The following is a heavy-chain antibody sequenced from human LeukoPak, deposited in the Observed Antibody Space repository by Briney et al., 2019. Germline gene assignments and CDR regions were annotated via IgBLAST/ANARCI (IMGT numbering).Heavy chain of an antibody. D-gene: IGHD1-26*01. CDR1: RFTFSSYG. CDR3: AKDRAWELLRGYYYYGMDV. CDR2: IWYDGSNK. Sequence: GGSLRLSCAASRFTFSSYGMHWVRQAPGKGLEWVAVIWYDGSNKYYADSVKGRFTISRDNSKNTLYLQMNSLRAEDTAVYYCAKDRAWELLRGYYYYGMDVWGQGTTVTVSS. J-gene: IGHJ6*02. V-gene: IGHV3-30*02.